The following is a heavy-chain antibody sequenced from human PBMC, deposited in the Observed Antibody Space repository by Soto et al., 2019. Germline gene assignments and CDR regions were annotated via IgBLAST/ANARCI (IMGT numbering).Heavy chain of an antibody. V-gene: IGHV3-23*01. CDR2: ITDSGGDA. Sequence: GGSLRLAXVASGITSGSRAMSWVRQAPGEGLEWVSTITDSGGDAKYADSVRGRFAISRDNSKKTLYLQMSSLTAEDSAIYYCARGSTDSYPGSRIFDFWGRGTLVTVSS. CDR3: ARGSTDSYPGSRIFDF. D-gene: IGHD3-10*01. J-gene: IGHJ4*02. CDR1: GITSGSRA.